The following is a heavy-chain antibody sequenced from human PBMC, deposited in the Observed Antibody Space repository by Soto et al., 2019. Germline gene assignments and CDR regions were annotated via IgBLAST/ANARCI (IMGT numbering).Heavy chain of an antibody. J-gene: IGHJ4*02. CDR2: LYYSGRT. D-gene: IGHD6-6*01. V-gene: IGHV4-31*03. CDR3: ARGDLQLVLPFDY. Sequence: QVQLQESGPGLVKPSQTLSLTCTVSGGSISSGGYYWSWIRQHPGKGLEWIGYLYYSGRTYYNPSLKSRVTLSVDTSKNQFSLKLSSVPAADTAVYYCARGDLQLVLPFDYWGQGTLVTVSS. CDR1: GGSISSGGYY.